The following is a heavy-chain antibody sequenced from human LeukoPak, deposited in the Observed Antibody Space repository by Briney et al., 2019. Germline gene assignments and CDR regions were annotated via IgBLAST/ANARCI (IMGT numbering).Heavy chain of an antibody. J-gene: IGHJ6*03. CDR1: GGSISSGGYY. CDR3: ARVTNYYYYMDV. CDR2: IYTSGST. Sequence: SETLSLTCTVSGGSISSGGYYWSWIRQPAGKGLEWIGRIYTSGSTNYNPSLKSRVTMSVDTSKNQFSLKLSSVTAADTAVYYCARVTNYYYYMDVWGKGTTVTVSS. V-gene: IGHV4-61*02.